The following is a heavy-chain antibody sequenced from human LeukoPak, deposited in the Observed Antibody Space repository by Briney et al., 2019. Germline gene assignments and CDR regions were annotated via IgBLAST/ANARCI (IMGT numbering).Heavy chain of an antibody. Sequence: PGGSLRLSCAASGFTFSSYAMHWVRQAPGKGLEWVAVISYDGSNKYYADSVKGRFTISRDNSKNTLYLQMNSLRAEDTAVYYCASLTTVRGFDYWGQGTLVTVSS. CDR2: ISYDGSNK. CDR1: GFTFSSYA. V-gene: IGHV3-30*03. J-gene: IGHJ4*02. CDR3: ASLTTVRGFDY. D-gene: IGHD4-17*01.